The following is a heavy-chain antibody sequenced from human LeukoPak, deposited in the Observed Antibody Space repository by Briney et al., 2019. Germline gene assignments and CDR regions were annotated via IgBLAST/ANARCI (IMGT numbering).Heavy chain of an antibody. J-gene: IGHJ4*02. V-gene: IGHV3-74*01. D-gene: IGHD3-9*01. CDR1: GFTFSSYW. CDR2: INSDGSST. CDR3: AREETPPYDILTGYHDY. Sequence: GGSLRLSCAASGFTFSSYWMHWVRQAPGKGLGWVSRINSDGSSTSYADSVKGRFTISRDNAKNTLYLQMNSLRAEDTAVYYCAREETPPYDILTGYHDYWGQGTLVTVSS.